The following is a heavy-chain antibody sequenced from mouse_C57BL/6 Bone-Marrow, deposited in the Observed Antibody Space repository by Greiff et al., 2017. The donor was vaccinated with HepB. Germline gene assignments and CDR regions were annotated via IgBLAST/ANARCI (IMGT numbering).Heavy chain of an antibody. CDR2: SRNKANDYTT. J-gene: IGHJ1*03. Sequence: EVKVVESGGGLVQSGRSLRLSCATSGFTFRDFYMEWVRQAPGKGLEWIAASRNKANDYTTEYSASVKGRFIVSRDTSQSILYLQMNALRAEDTAIYYCARDALYGSSPRWYFDVWGTGTTVTVSS. D-gene: IGHD1-1*01. V-gene: IGHV7-1*01. CDR1: GFTFRDFY. CDR3: ARDALYGSSPRWYFDV.